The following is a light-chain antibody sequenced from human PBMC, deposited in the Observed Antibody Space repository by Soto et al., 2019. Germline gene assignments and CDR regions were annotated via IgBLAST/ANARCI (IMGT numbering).Light chain of an antibody. J-gene: IGLJ1*01. CDR3: AAWDDSLNGYV. V-gene: IGLV1-44*01. Sequence: QSVLTQPPSASGTPGQTVTISCSGSSTNIGSNTVNWYQQHPGTAPKLLIYSNNQRPSGVPDRFSGSKSGTSASLAISGLQSEDEADYYCAAWDDSLNGYVFGTGTKLTVL. CDR2: SNN. CDR1: STNIGSNT.